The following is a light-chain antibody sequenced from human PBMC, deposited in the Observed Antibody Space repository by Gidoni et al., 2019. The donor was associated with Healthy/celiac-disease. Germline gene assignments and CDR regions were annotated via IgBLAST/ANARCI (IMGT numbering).Light chain of an antibody. J-gene: IGKJ1*01. CDR1: QSISSW. CDR2: RAS. CDR3: QQYNSYSQT. V-gene: IGKV1-5*03. Sequence: DIQLTQSPSTLSASVGDRVTITCRASQSISSWLALYQQKPGKAPKLLIYRASSLESGVPSRFSGSGSGTEFTLTISSLQPDDLATYYGQQYNSYSQTFXQXTKVXIK.